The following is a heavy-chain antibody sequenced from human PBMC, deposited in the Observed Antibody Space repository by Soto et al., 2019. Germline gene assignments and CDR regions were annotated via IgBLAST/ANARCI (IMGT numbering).Heavy chain of an antibody. J-gene: IGHJ4*02. CDR3: ASHYDLWTGYLSPVES. CDR1: GYTFSDYY. D-gene: IGHD3-3*01. CDR2: IDTSSTKI. Sequence: PGGSLRLSCAASGYTFSDYYLSWIRQAPGKGLEWISYIDTSSTKIYYADSVRGRFTISRDNGKNSLFLEMNNLRVEDTAVYFCASHYDLWTGYLSPVESWGRGTLVTVSS. V-gene: IGHV3-11*01.